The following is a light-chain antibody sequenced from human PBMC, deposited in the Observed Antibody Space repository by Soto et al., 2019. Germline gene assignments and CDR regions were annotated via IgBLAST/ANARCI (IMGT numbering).Light chain of an antibody. Sequence: SPGTLSLSTGERATLSCRGSQSVSSSYLAWYQQKPGQAPRLLIYGASSRATGIPDRFSGSGSGTDFTLTISRLEPEDFAVYYCQQYGSSRTFGQGTIVDIK. V-gene: IGKV3-20*01. CDR3: QQYGSSRT. CDR1: QSVSSSY. J-gene: IGKJ1*01. CDR2: GAS.